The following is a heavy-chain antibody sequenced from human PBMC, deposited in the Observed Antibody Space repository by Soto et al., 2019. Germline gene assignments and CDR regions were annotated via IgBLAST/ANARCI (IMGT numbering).Heavy chain of an antibody. CDR1: GYTFTGYY. J-gene: IGHJ4*02. D-gene: IGHD5-12*01. CDR2: INPNSGGT. Sequence: GASVKVSCKPSGYTFTGYYTHWVRQAPGQGLEWMGWINPNSGGTNYAQKFQGWVTMTRDTSISTAYMELSRLRSDDTDVYYCARGSVGYSGYVTDYWGQGTLVTVS. CDR3: ARGSVGYSGYVTDY. V-gene: IGHV1-2*04.